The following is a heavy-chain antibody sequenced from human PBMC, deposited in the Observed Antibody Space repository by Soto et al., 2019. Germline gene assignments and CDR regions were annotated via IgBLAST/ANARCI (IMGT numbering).Heavy chain of an antibody. CDR3: ARKASDDLDY. CDR1: GFTFSFYD. V-gene: IGHV3-48*03. D-gene: IGHD1-1*01. Sequence: PGGSLSLSCAASGFTFSFYDVNWVRQAPGKGLEWVSYISIGGGTVYYADSVKGRFTISRDNAKNSLHLQMNSLRAEDTAVYYCARKASDDLDYWGQGTLVTVSS. CDR2: ISIGGGTV. J-gene: IGHJ4*02.